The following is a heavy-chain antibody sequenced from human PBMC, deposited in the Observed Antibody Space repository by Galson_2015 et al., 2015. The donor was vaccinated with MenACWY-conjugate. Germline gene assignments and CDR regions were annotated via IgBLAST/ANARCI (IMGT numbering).Heavy chain of an antibody. Sequence: SVKVSCKASGGTFSSYAISWVRQAPGQGLEWMGGIIPIFGTANYAQKFQGRVTITADKSTSTAYVELSSLRSEDTAVYYCARPNSGSYPNMGAFDIWGQGTMVTVSS. CDR2: IIPIFGTA. CDR3: ARPNSGSYPNMGAFDI. CDR1: GGTFSSYA. D-gene: IGHD1-26*01. J-gene: IGHJ3*02. V-gene: IGHV1-69*06.